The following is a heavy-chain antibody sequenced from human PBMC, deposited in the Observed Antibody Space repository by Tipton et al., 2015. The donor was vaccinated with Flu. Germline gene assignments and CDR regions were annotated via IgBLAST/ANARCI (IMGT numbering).Heavy chain of an antibody. D-gene: IGHD3-10*01. CDR2: IYTSGST. J-gene: IGHJ6*02. CDR3: ARDGDFYGSGSYYKALPYYYGMDV. V-gene: IGHV4-4*07. Sequence: TLSLTCTVSGGSISSYYWSWIRQPAGKGLEWIGRIYTSGSTNYNPSLKSRVTMSVNMSKNQFSMKLSSVTAADTAVYYCARDGDFYGSGSYYKALPYYYGMDVWGQGTTVPVSS. CDR1: GGSISSYY.